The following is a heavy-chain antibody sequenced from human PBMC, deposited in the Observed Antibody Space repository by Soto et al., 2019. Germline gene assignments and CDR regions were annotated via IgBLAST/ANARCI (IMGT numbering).Heavy chain of an antibody. CDR1: GFTFSSYG. V-gene: IGHV3-30*18. CDR3: AKDGGRWYPSPDYYYGMDV. Sequence: QVQLVESGGGVVQPGRSLRLSCAASGFTFSSYGMHWVRQAPGKGLEWVAVISYDGSNKYYADSVKGRFTISRDNSKNTLYLQMNSLRAEDTAVYYCAKDGGRWYPSPDYYYGMDVWGQGTTVTVSS. CDR2: ISYDGSNK. J-gene: IGHJ6*02. D-gene: IGHD6-13*01.